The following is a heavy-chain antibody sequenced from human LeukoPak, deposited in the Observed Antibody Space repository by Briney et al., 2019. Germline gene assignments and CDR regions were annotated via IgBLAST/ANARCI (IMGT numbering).Heavy chain of an antibody. CDR2: INAYNGNT. Sequence: ASVKVSCKASGYTFTSYGISWVRQAPGQGLEWMGWINAYNGNTNYAQKLQGRVTMTTDTSTSTAYMELRSLRSDDTAVYYCARGPSHGHWGYSSSWYDYWGQGTLVTVSS. J-gene: IGHJ4*02. V-gene: IGHV1-18*01. CDR3: ARGPSHGHWGYSSSWYDY. D-gene: IGHD6-13*01. CDR1: GYTFTSYG.